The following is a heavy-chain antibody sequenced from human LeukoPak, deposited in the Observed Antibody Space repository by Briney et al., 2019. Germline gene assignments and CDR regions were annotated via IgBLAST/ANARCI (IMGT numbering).Heavy chain of an antibody. CDR1: GFIFSDYD. D-gene: IGHD4-17*01. J-gene: IGHJ4*02. V-gene: IGHV3-30*03. CDR3: ARGGGDYGDPFDY. Sequence: GGSLRLTCAASGFIFSDYDMNWVRQAPGKGLEWVAVISYDGSNKYYADSVKGRFTISRDNSKNTLYLQMNSLRAEDTAVYYCARGGGDYGDPFDYWGQGTLVTVSS. CDR2: ISYDGSNK.